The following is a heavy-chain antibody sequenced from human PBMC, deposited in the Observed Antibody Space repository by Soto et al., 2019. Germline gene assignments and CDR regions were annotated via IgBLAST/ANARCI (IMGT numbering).Heavy chain of an antibody. CDR1: GGSIGYYY. D-gene: IGHD3-16*01. CDR3: ARARISLVGEINKYNMDV. V-gene: IGHV4-59*01. Sequence: XAILSLTCTVSGGSIGYYYWSWIGQPPGKALEWIGYIYDGGSNNYNPSLKSRVTISADTSKNQLSLKLTSVTAADTAVYYCARARISLVGEINKYNMDVWGQGTTVTVSS. CDR2: IYDGGSN. J-gene: IGHJ6*02.